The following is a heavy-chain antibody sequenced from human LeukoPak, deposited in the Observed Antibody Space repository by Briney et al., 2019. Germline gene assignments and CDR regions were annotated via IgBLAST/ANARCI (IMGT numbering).Heavy chain of an antibody. D-gene: IGHD3-3*01. CDR3: AREYRFLDNPHAGDDAFDI. CDR1: GGTFSSYA. J-gene: IGHJ3*02. V-gene: IGHV1-69*13. Sequence: SVKVSCKASGGTFSSYAISWVRQAPGQGLEWMGGIIPIFGTANYAQKFQGRVTITADESTSTAYMELSSLRSEDTAVYYCAREYRFLDNPHAGDDAFDIWGQGTMVTVSS. CDR2: IIPIFGTA.